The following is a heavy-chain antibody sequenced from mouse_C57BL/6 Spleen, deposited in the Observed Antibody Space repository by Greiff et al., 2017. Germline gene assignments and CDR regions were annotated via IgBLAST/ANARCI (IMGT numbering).Heavy chain of an antibody. CDR2: ISSGGDYI. CDR3: TRSLTGTGFAY. CDR1: GFTFSSYA. J-gene: IGHJ3*01. Sequence: EVKVVESGEGLVKPGGSLKLSCAASGFTFSSYAMSWVRQTPEKRLEWVAYISSGGDYIYYADTVKGRFTISRDNARNTLYLQMSSLKSEDTAMYYCTRSLTGTGFAYWGQGTLVTVSA. V-gene: IGHV5-9-1*02. D-gene: IGHD4-1*01.